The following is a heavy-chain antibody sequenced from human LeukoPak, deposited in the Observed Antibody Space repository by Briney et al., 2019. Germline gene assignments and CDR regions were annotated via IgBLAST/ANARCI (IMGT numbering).Heavy chain of an antibody. D-gene: IGHD5-18*01. Sequence: GGSLRLSCAASGFTFSSYWMSWVRQAPGKGLEWVANIKLDGSEKYYVDSVKGRFTISRDNSKNTLYLQMNSLRAEDTAVYYCASGERGYSYTRFLRLDYWGQGTLVTVSS. CDR2: IKLDGSEK. V-gene: IGHV3-7*01. J-gene: IGHJ4*02. CDR3: ASGERGYSYTRFLRLDY. CDR1: GFTFSSYW.